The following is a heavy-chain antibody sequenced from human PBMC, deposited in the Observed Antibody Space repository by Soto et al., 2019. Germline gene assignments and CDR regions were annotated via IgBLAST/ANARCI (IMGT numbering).Heavy chain of an antibody. CDR2: ISYDGSNK. CDR1: GFTFSSYG. D-gene: IGHD3-10*01. J-gene: IGHJ5*02. Sequence: GGSLRLSCAASGFTFSSYGMHWVRQAPGKGLEWVAVISYDGSNKYYADSVKGRFTISRDNSKNTLYLQMNSLRAEDTAVYYCAKDVVRGVIIGWFDPWGQGTLVTVSS. V-gene: IGHV3-30*18. CDR3: AKDVVRGVIIGWFDP.